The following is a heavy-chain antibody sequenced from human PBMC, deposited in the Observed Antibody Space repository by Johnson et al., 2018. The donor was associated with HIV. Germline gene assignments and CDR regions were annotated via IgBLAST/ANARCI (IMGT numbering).Heavy chain of an antibody. CDR1: GFTFSSYG. J-gene: IGHJ3*02. D-gene: IGHD3-16*01. CDR3: AREAVTLRGWGHVFDI. CDR2: IGYDGSNK. Sequence: VQLVESGGGVVQPGRSLRLSCAASGFTFSSYGMHWVRQAPGKGLEWVAFIGYDGSNKFYADSVKGRFTISRDNSKNTLYLQMNSLRVEDTAVYYCAREAVTLRGWGHVFDIWGQGTMVTVSS. V-gene: IGHV3-33*01.